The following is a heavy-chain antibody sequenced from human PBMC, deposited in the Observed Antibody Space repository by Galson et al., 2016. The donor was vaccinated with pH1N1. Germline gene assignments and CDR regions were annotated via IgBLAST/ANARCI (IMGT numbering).Heavy chain of an antibody. V-gene: IGHV5-51*01. CDR2: IYLDDSDT. CDR1: GYGFPTSW. D-gene: IGHD1-1*01. J-gene: IGHJ6*03. CDR3: ARHVALDPPVEYYYIDV. Sequence: QSGAEVKKPGESLKISCKGSGYGFPTSWIGWVRQMPGKGLEWMGSIYLDDSDTRYSPSFQGQVTISADKSIRTTYLQWGSLKASDTAIYYCARHVALDPPVEYYYIDVWGKGTTVIVSS.